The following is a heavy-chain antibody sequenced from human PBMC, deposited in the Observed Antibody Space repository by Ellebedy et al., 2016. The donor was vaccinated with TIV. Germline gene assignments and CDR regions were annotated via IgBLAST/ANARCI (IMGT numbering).Heavy chain of an antibody. CDR1: GFTFSSYA. D-gene: IGHD3-9*01. CDR2: ISNTGSRT. J-gene: IGHJ4*02. V-gene: IGHV3-23*01. CDR3: ARQFDQPAR. Sequence: PGGSLRLSCAASGFTFSSYAMSWVRQAPGKGLEWVSTISNTGSRTYYADSVRGRFTISRDNAKNTVFLEMNSLRVDDTAVYYCARQFDQPARWGQGTLVTVSS.